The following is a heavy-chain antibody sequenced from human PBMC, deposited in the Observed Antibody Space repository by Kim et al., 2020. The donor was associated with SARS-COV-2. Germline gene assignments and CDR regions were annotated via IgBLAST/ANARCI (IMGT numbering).Heavy chain of an antibody. CDR1: GYTFTSYY. CDR3: ARASPRITMVQGVIIHHYYHYYGMDV. Sequence: ASVKVSCKASGYTFTSYYMHWVRQAPGQGLEWMGIINPSGGSTSYAQKFQGRVTMTRDTSTSTVYMQLSSLRSEDTAVYYCARASPRITMVQGVIIHHYYHYYGMDVWGQGTTVTVSS. CDR2: INPSGGST. V-gene: IGHV1-46*01. D-gene: IGHD3-10*01. J-gene: IGHJ6*02.